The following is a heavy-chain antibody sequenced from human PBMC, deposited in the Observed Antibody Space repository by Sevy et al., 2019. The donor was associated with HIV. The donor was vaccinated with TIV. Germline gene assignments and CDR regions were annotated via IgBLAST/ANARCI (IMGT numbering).Heavy chain of an antibody. J-gene: IGHJ4*02. D-gene: IGHD4-17*01. CDR3: TTVRTVTSSNNDY. V-gene: IGHV3-15*01. Sequence: GGSLRLSCAASGFTFSNAWMSWVRQAPGKGLEWVGRIKSKTDGGTTDYAAPMKGRFTISRDDSKNTLYLQMNSLKTEDTAVYYCTTVRTVTSSNNDYWGQGTLVTVSS. CDR1: GFTFSNAW. CDR2: IKSKTDGGTT.